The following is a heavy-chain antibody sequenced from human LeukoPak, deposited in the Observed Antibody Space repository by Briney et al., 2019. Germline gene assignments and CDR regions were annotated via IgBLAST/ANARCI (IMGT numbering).Heavy chain of an antibody. CDR2: IIPIFGTA. Sequence: SVKVSFKASGGTFSSYAISWLRQAPGQGLEWMGGIIPIFGTANYAQKFQGRVTITADESTSTAYTELSSLRAEDTAVYYCLRDSGYSYGHDWWQGTLVTVSS. CDR1: GGTFSSYA. D-gene: IGHD5-18*01. V-gene: IGHV1-69*13. CDR3: LRDSGYSYGHD. J-gene: IGHJ4*02.